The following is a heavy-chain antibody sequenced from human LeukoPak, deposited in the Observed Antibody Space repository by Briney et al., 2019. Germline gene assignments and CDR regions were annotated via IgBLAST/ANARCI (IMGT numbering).Heavy chain of an antibody. CDR2: IKPDGSER. V-gene: IGHV3-7*03. CDR1: GFTFSTYW. CDR3: TSRSRVSENYSEY. Sequence: GGSLRLSCAASGFTFSTYWMSWVRQAPGNRLEWVANIKPDGSERYYVDSVKGRFTIPRDNAKNSLYLQMNSLRAEDTAVYFCTSRSRVSENYSEYWGQGTMVAVSS. D-gene: IGHD3-16*01. J-gene: IGHJ4*02.